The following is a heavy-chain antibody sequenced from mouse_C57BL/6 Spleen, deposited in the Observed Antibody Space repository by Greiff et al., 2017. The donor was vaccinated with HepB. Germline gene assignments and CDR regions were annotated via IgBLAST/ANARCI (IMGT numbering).Heavy chain of an antibody. Sequence: EVQRVESGGDLVKPGGSLKLSCAASGFTFSSYGMSWVRQTPDKRLEWVATISSGGSYTYYPDSVKGRFTISRDYAKNTLYLQMSSLKSEDTAMYYCARGAYWGQGTLVTVSA. CDR1: GFTFSSYG. J-gene: IGHJ3*01. V-gene: IGHV5-6*01. CDR2: ISSGGSYT. CDR3: ARGAY.